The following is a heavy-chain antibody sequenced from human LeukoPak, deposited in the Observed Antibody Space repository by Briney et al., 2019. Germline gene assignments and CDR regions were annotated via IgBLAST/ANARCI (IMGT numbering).Heavy chain of an antibody. V-gene: IGHV4-30-4*08. CDR3: ARDARIFGADAFDI. Sequence: SQTLSLTRTVSGGSISSGDYYWSWIRQPPGKGLEWIGYIYYSGSTYYNPSLKSRVTISVDTSKNQFSLKLSSVTAADTAVYYCARDARIFGADAFDIWGQGTMVTVSS. CDR1: GGSISSGDYY. J-gene: IGHJ3*02. CDR2: IYYSGST. D-gene: IGHD3-3*01.